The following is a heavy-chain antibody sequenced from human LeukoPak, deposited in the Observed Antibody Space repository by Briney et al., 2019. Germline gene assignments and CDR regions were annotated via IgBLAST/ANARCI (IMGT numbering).Heavy chain of an antibody. CDR1: GHTFTGYY. D-gene: IGHD2-21*01. CDR2: MNPKSGDA. CDR3: ARGPFGNCGGGPCHFRDIDNWYDP. Sequence: ASVKVSCKASGHTFTGYYMHWVRQAAGQGFEWMGWMNPKSGDAGYADKFQGRVAITRDTSINTAYLELSALTSDDTAVYYCARGPFGNCGGGPCHFRDIDNWYDPWGQGTLVTVSS. J-gene: IGHJ5*02. V-gene: IGHV1-8*03.